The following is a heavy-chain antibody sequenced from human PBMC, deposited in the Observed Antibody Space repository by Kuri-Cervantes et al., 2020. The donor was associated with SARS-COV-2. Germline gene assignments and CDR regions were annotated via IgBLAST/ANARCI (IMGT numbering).Heavy chain of an antibody. Sequence: SVKVSCKASGGTFSSYAISWVRQAPGQGLEWMGGIIPFFGTPNYAQKFEGRVTITTDESTSTAYMELSSLRSEDTAVYYCASKYNWNDEMSYYYMDVWGKGTTVTVSS. D-gene: IGHD1-20*01. V-gene: IGHV1-69*05. CDR3: ASKYNWNDEMSYYYMDV. J-gene: IGHJ6*03. CDR2: IIPFFGTP. CDR1: GGTFSSYA.